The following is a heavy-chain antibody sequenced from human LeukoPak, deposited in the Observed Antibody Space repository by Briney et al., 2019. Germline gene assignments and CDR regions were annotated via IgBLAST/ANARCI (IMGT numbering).Heavy chain of an antibody. J-gene: IGHJ3*02. CDR2: ISLRGRT. CDR3: ARDLVATIREAFDI. CDR1: GGSITSTNW. Sequence: SETLSLTCGVSGGSITSTNWWSWVRQPPGQGLEWIGEISLRGRTNYNPSLNSRVTMSPDESKNQLSLNLTSVTAADTAVYYCARDLVATIREAFDIWGQGTMVTVSS. D-gene: IGHD5-12*01. V-gene: IGHV4-4*02.